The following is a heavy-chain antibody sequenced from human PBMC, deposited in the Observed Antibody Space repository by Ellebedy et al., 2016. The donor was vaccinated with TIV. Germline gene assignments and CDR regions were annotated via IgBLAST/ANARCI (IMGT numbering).Heavy chain of an antibody. CDR2: ISSSGDTI. CDR1: GFTLSRYN. D-gene: IGHD4-17*01. Sequence: GESLKISCAASGFTLSRYNMNWVRQAPGKGLEWLSYISSSGDTIYYADSVMGRFTISRDDAKNSLYLQMNSLRDDDTAVYYCATLDYGRIFYYYGLDVWGQGTTVTVSS. CDR3: ATLDYGRIFYYYGLDV. J-gene: IGHJ6*02. V-gene: IGHV3-48*02.